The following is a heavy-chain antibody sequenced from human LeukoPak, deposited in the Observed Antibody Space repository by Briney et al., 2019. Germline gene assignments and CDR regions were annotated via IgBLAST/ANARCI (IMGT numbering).Heavy chain of an antibody. CDR1: AGSTNGYY. V-gene: IGHV4-4*09. CDR3: ARLHFARAEEFDP. Sequence: PSETLSLTCSLSAGSTNGYYWSWIGQPPGKGLEWIGYIYSSGTTNYTPSLKSRVNISVDTSKNQCSPNVNSVTAADTAVYYCARLHFARAEEFDPWGQGTLVTVSS. CDR2: IYSSGTT. J-gene: IGHJ5*02.